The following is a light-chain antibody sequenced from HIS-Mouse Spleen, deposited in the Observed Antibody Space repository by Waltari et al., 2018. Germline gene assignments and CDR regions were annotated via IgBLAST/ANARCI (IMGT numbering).Light chain of an antibody. Sequence: SYELTQPPSVSVSPGQTASIPFSGDKLGAKYAFWYQQKPGQSPVLVIYQDSKRPSGIPERFSGSNSGNTATLTISGTQAMDEADYYCQAWDSSYSVFGGGTKLTVL. J-gene: IGLJ2*01. CDR1: KLGAKY. CDR3: QAWDSSYSV. V-gene: IGLV3-1*01. CDR2: QDS.